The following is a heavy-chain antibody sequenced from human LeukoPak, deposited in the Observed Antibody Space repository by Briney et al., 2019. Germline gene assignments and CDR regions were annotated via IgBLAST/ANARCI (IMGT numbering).Heavy chain of an antibody. D-gene: IGHD3-16*02. CDR2: ILRNGDST. CDR3: ARLSSFAFDI. CDR1: GFTCSTYV. J-gene: IGHJ3*02. Sequence: GGSLRLSCAASGFTCSTYVMSWVRQAPGKGLEWLSLILRNGDSTYYADSVKGRFTISRDNSKNTLYLQMNSLRAEDTAVYYCARLSSFAFDIWGQGTMVTVSS. V-gene: IGHV3-23*01.